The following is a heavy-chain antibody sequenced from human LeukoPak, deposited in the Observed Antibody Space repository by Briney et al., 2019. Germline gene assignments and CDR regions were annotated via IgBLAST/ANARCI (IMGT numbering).Heavy chain of an antibody. J-gene: IGHJ4*02. V-gene: IGHV4-34*01. CDR3: ARAGYDFWSGHYTTNFDY. D-gene: IGHD3-3*01. CDR1: GGSFSGYY. Sequence: SETLSLTCAVYGGSFSGYYWSWIRQPPGKGLEWIGEINHSGSTNYNPSLKSRVTISVDTSKNQFSLKLSSVTAADTAVYYCARAGYDFWSGHYTTNFDYWGQGTLVTVSS. CDR2: INHSGST.